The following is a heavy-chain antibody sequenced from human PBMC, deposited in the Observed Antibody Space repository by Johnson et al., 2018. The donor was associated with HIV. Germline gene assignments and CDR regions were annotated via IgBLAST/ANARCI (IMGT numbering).Heavy chain of an antibody. J-gene: IGHJ3*02. CDR1: GFTFSSYA. V-gene: IGHV3-30-3*01. D-gene: IGHD3-22*01. CDR2: ISYDGSNK. CDR3: ARVPTSSGYHDAFDI. Sequence: QMQLVESGGGVVQPGRSLRLSCAASGFTFSSYAMHWVRQAPGKGLEWVAVISYDGSNKYYADSVNGRFTISRDNSKNTLYLQMNSLRADDTAVYYCARVPTSSGYHDAFDIWGQGTMVTVSS.